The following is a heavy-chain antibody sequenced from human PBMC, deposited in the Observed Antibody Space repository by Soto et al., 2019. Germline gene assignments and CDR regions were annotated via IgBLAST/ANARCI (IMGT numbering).Heavy chain of an antibody. J-gene: IGHJ6*02. Sequence: QVQLVQSGAEVKKPGASVKVSCKASGYTFTGYYMHWVRQAPGQGLEWMGWINPNSGGTNYAQKFQGWVTMTRDTSISTAYMELSRLRSDDTAVYYCARDPGYCSSTSCDTYYYYGMDVWGQGTTVTVSS. CDR2: INPNSGGT. CDR1: GYTFTGYY. CDR3: ARDPGYCSSTSCDTYYYYGMDV. V-gene: IGHV1-2*04. D-gene: IGHD2-2*01.